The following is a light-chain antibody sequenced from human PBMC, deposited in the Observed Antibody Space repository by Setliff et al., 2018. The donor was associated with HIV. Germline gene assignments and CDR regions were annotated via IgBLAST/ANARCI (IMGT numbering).Light chain of an antibody. Sequence: QSVLTQPASVSGSPGQSVTISCTGTSSDVGGYNFVSWYQQHPGKTPELLIYDATNRPSGVSDRFSGSKSGNTASLTISGLQPEDEADYYCSSYTSTRALLFGGGTK. J-gene: IGLJ2*01. CDR2: DAT. CDR3: SSYTSTRALL. CDR1: SSDVGGYNF. V-gene: IGLV2-14*03.